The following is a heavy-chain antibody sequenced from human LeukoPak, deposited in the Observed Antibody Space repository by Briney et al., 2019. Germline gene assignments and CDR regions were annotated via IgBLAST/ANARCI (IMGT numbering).Heavy chain of an antibody. CDR2: IYYSGST. D-gene: IGHD3-10*01. J-gene: IGHJ3*02. V-gene: IGHV4-31*03. CDR3: ARAVRGLGDAFDI. Sequence: SQTLSLTCTVSGGSISSGGYYWSWIRQHPGKGLEWIGYIYYSGSTYYNPSLKSRVTISVDTSKNQFSQKLSSVTAADTAVYYCARAVRGLGDAFDIWGQGTMVTVSS. CDR1: GGSISSGGYY.